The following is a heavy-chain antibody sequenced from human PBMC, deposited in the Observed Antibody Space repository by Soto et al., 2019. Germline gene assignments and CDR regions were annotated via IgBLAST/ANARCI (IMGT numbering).Heavy chain of an antibody. CDR1: NGSISSGGYS. V-gene: IGHV4-30-2*01. CDR2: IYPTGKT. J-gene: IGHJ6*02. Sequence: PSETLSLTCTVSNGSISSGGYSWSWIRQTPGEGLEWIGYIYPTGKTYYNPSLKNRATLSIDTSQNQFSLQLTSVTAADTAVYYCARAPPGPAPRWGVWGHGTTVTVSS. CDR3: ARAPPGPAPRWGV. D-gene: IGHD3-16*01.